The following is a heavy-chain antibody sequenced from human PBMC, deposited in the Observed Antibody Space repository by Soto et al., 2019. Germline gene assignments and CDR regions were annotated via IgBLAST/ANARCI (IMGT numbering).Heavy chain of an antibody. J-gene: IGHJ5*02. V-gene: IGHV3-11*05. CDR1: GFMFRDYY. D-gene: IGHD3-22*01. CDR2: ISSSSSYT. Sequence: QVQGVESGGGLVTPGGSLRLSCAASGFMFRDYYRSWIRQAPGKGLEWVSYISSSSSYTKYSDSVKGRFTISRDNASNIQYPQMTSLRAVGTAVYYCAAGRYAYDNSVYSRFRAWGQGPLVTVSS. CDR3: AAGRYAYDNSVYSRFRA.